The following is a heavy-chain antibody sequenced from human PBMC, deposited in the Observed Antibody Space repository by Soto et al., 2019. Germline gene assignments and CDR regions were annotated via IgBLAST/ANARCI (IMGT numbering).Heavy chain of an antibody. CDR3: ARGGWNDLFEK. D-gene: IGHD1-1*01. CDR1: GFTFSSFS. CDR2: ISLSSSSI. J-gene: IGHJ4*02. Sequence: EVQLVESGGALVQPGGSLRLSCTASGFTFSSFSMNWVRQAPGRGLEWVSYISLSSSSISYADSVKGRFTTSRDNAKNSLYLQMNRLRDDDTAVYYCARGGWNDLFEKWGQGTLVTVSS. V-gene: IGHV3-48*02.